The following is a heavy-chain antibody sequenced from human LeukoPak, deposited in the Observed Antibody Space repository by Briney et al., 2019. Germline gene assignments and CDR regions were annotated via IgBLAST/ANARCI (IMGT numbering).Heavy chain of an antibody. J-gene: IGHJ3*02. CDR2: ITPFNGNT. D-gene: IGHD6-13*01. Sequence: SVRVSCKASGYTFTYRYLHWVRQAPGQALEWMGWITPFNGNTNYAQKFQDRVTITRDRSMSTAYMELSSLRSEDTAMYYCASSGPVMEQLVAGSDAFDIWGQGTMVTVSS. V-gene: IGHV1-45*02. CDR1: GYTFTYRY. CDR3: ASSGPVMEQLVAGSDAFDI.